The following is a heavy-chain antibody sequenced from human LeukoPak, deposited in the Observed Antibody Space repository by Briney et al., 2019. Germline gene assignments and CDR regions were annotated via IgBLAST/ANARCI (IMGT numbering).Heavy chain of an antibody. J-gene: IGHJ4*02. D-gene: IGHD5-24*01. CDR1: GGSFSGYY. CDR2: INHSGST. V-gene: IGHV4-34*01. CDR3: ARGRDPY. Sequence: SETLSLTCAVYGGSFSGYYWTWIRQPPGRGLEWIGEINHSGSTNYNPSLKSRVTISVDTSKSQFSLRLNSVTAADTAMYYCARGRDPYWGQGTLVTVSS.